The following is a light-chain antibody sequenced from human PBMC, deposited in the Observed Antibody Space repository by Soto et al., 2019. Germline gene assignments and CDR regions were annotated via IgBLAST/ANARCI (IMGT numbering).Light chain of an antibody. CDR3: SSYAVTNIFV. Sequence: QSVLAQPPSASGSPGQSVTISCTGTSTDVGAYNYVSWYQQRPGKAPKLMIFEVTKRPSGVPDRFSGSKSGNTASLTVSGLQAEDEADYYCSSYAVTNIFVFGTGTKVTVL. CDR2: EVT. CDR1: STDVGAYNY. V-gene: IGLV2-8*01. J-gene: IGLJ1*01.